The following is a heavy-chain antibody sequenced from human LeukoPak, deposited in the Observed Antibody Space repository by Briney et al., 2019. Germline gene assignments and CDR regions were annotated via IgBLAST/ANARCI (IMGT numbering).Heavy chain of an antibody. CDR1: GYTLTELS. J-gene: IGHJ4*02. CDR2: FDPEDGET. Sequence: ASVKVSCKVSGYTLTELSMHWVRQAPGKGLEWMGGFDPEDGETIYAQKFQGRVTMTEDTSTDTAYMELSSLRSEDTAVYYCATEDTLMGSDDYWGQGTLVTVSS. V-gene: IGHV1-24*01. D-gene: IGHD2-8*01. CDR3: ATEDTLMGSDDY.